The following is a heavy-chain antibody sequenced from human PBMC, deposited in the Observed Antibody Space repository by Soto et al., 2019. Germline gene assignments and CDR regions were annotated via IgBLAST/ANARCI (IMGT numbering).Heavy chain of an antibody. CDR3: APIGSNDYYYYYGMDV. J-gene: IGHJ6*02. CDR2: IYYSGST. Sequence: SETLSLTGTVSRDSMSSTRYYCGWIRQPPGKGLGWIGSIYYSGSTYYNPSLKSRVTISVDTSKNQFSLKLSSVTAADTAVYYCAPIGSNDYYYYYGMDVWGQGTTVT. CDR1: RDSMSSTRYY. V-gene: IGHV4-39*01. D-gene: IGHD1-26*01.